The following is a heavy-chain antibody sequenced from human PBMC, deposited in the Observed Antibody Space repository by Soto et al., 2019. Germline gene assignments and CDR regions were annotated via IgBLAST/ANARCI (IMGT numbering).Heavy chain of an antibody. CDR1: GYTFTSYV. CDR2: IIPIFGTA. Sequence: SVKVSCKASGYTFTSYVMHWVRQAPGQRLEWMGWIIPIFGTANYAQKFQGRVTITADKSTSTAYMELSSLRSEDTAVYYCARNYYGSSPYYYYYGMDVWGQGTTVTVSS. V-gene: IGHV1-69*06. J-gene: IGHJ6*02. D-gene: IGHD3-10*01. CDR3: ARNYYGSSPYYYYYGMDV.